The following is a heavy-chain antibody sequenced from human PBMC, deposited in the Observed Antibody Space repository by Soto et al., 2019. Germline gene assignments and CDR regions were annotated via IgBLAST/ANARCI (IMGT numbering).Heavy chain of an antibody. D-gene: IGHD6-13*01. V-gene: IGHV3-21*01. CDR1: GFTFSSYS. CDR2: ISSSSSYI. J-gene: IGHJ6*02. CDR3: ARGRGAAGTDSVQYYGMDV. Sequence: EVQLVESGGGLVKPGGSLRLSCAASGFTFSSYSMNWVRQAPGKGLEWASSISSSSSYIYYADSVKGRFTISRDNAKNSLYLQMNSLRAEDTAVYYCARGRGAAGTDSVQYYGMDVWGQGTTVTVSS.